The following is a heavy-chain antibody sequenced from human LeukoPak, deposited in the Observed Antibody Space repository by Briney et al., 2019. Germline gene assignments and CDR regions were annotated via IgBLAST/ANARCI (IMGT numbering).Heavy chain of an antibody. CDR1: GGSISSYY. D-gene: IGHD3-9*01. CDR3: ARGGYFDWSFRGAFDS. Sequence: SETLSLTCTVSGGSISSYYWSWIRQPAGKGLEWIGRIYTSGSTNYNPSLKSRVTMSVDTSKNQFSLKLSSVTAADTAVYYCARGGYFDWSFRGAFDSWGQGTMVTVSS. CDR2: IYTSGST. J-gene: IGHJ3*02. V-gene: IGHV4-4*07.